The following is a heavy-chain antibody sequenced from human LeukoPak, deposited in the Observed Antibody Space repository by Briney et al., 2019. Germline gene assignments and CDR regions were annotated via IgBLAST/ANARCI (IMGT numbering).Heavy chain of an antibody. D-gene: IGHD2-2*01. CDR3: AGGSTSCYGRCYFDY. Sequence: GESLKISCKGSGYSFTSYWIGWVRQMPGKGLEWMGIIYPGDSDTRYSPSFQGQVTISADKSISAAYLQWSSLKASDTAMYYCAGGSTSCYGRCYFDYWGQGTLVTVSS. J-gene: IGHJ4*02. CDR2: IYPGDSDT. V-gene: IGHV5-51*01. CDR1: GYSFTSYW.